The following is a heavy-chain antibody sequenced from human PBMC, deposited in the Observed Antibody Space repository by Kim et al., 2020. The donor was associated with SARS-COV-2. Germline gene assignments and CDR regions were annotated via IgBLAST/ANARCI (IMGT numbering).Heavy chain of an antibody. CDR2: ISAYNGNT. Sequence: ASVKVSCKASGYTFTSYGISWVRQAPGQGLEWMGWISAYNGNTNYAQKLQGRVTMTTDTSTSTAYMELRSLRSDDTAVYYCARDLSRRGSYQGAFDIWGQGTMVTVSS. J-gene: IGHJ3*02. CDR1: GYTFTSYG. D-gene: IGHD3-16*01. V-gene: IGHV1-18*01. CDR3: ARDLSRRGSYQGAFDI.